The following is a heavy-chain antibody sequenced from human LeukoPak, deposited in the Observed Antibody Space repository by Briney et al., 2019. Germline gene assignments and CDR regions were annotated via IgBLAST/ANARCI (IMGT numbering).Heavy chain of an antibody. CDR2: IYSGGST. V-gene: IGHV3-53*01. J-gene: IGHJ6*02. Sequence: GGSLRLSCAASGFTVSSNYMSWVRQAPGKGLEWVSVIYSGGSTYYAGSVKGRFTISRDNSKNTLYFQMNGLRAEDTAVYYCAREGWQQLVHEGYYGMDVWGQGTTVTVSS. D-gene: IGHD6-13*01. CDR1: GFTVSSNY. CDR3: AREGWQQLVHEGYYGMDV.